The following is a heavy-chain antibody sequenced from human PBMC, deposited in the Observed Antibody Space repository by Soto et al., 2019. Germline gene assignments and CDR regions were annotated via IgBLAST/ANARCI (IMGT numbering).Heavy chain of an antibody. Sequence: QVQLVQSGAEVKKPGASVKVSCTTYGYTFSDYFLHWVRQAPGQGPEWMGFINPKRGGTEYAQKFQGRVTMTRDTSSSTVYMDLSGLTSYDTAIYYCARDSGIPGRYWYFGLWGRGTLVTVSS. CDR1: GYTFSDYF. J-gene: IGHJ2*01. CDR3: ARDSGIPGRYWYFGL. V-gene: IGHV1-2*02. D-gene: IGHD2-21*01. CDR2: INPKRGGT.